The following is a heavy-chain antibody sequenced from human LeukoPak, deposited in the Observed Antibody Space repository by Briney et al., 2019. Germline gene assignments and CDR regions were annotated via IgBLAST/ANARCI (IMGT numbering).Heavy chain of an antibody. CDR3: SNRLSGYYDSSGSYWDAFGI. Sequence: PGGSLRLSCAASGFTLSRHEVNWVRQAPGKGLEWISYIISKGGTKYYAGSVKCRYAISRDNAKKSLYLQMHSLSAEDTAVYYCSNRLSGYYDSSGSYWDAFGIWGQGTMVTVSS. D-gene: IGHD3-22*01. V-gene: IGHV3-48*03. J-gene: IGHJ3*02. CDR1: GFTLSRHE. CDR2: IISKGGTK.